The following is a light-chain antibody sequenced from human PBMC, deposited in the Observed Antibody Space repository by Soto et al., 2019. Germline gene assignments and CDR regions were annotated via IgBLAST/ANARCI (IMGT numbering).Light chain of an antibody. CDR1: QSVSSNY. CDR2: GAS. V-gene: IGKV3-20*01. J-gene: IGKJ4*01. Sequence: EIVLTQSPGTLSLSPGERATLSCRASQSVSSNYLAWYQQKPGQAPRLLIYGASTRATGIPYRISGSGSGTDFTLTISRLEPEDFAVYYCQQYGRSPPLIFGGGTKVEIK. CDR3: QQYGRSPPLI.